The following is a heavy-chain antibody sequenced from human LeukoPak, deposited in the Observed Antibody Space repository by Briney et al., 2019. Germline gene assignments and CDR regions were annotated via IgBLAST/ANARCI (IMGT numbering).Heavy chain of an antibody. D-gene: IGHD3-22*01. Sequence: GASVEVSCKASGYTFTSYYMHWVRQAPGQGLEWMGIINPSGGSTSYAQKFQGRVTMTRDTSTSTVYMELSSLRSEDTAVYYCAREEDGSSGHIPSAFDYWGQGTLVTVSS. J-gene: IGHJ4*02. CDR3: AREEDGSSGHIPSAFDY. CDR2: INPSGGST. V-gene: IGHV1-46*01. CDR1: GYTFTSYY.